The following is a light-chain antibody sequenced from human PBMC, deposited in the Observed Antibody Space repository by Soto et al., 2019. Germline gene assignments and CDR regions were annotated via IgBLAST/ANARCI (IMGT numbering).Light chain of an antibody. CDR3: QAWDSSTVV. CDR1: KLGDKY. V-gene: IGLV3-1*01. Sequence: SYELTQPPSVSVSPGQTASITCSGDKLGDKYACWYQQKPGQSPVLVIYQDSKRPSGIPERFSGSNSGNTVTLTISGTQAMDEADYYCQAWDSSTVVFGGGTKVPS. J-gene: IGLJ2*01. CDR2: QDS.